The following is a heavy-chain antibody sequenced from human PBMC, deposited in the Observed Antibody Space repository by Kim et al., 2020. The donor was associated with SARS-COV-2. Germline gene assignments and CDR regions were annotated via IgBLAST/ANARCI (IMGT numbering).Heavy chain of an antibody. CDR2: INTNTGNP. CDR1: GYTFTSYA. V-gene: IGHV7-4-1*02. J-gene: IGHJ6*02. Sequence: ASVKVSCKASGYTFTSYAMNWVRQAPGQGLEWMGWINTNTGNPTYAQGFTGRFVFSLDTSVSTAYLQISSLKAEDTAVYYCARGDYDSSGYYFDYYYYYGMDGWGQGTTVTVSS. CDR3: ARGDYDSSGYYFDYYYYYGMDG. D-gene: IGHD3-22*01.